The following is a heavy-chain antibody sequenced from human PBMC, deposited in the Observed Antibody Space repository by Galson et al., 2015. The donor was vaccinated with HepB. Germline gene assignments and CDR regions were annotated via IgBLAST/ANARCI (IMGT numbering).Heavy chain of an antibody. D-gene: IGHD3-3*01. Sequence: SLRLSCADSHLVLGAYWMSWVRQAPGKGLEWVACINQDGSEKNYVDSVKGRFTISRDNAKNSLFLQMNTLTVEDTAVYYCARDARHRPILFDPWGQGTLVTVSS. CDR3: ARDARHRPILFDP. J-gene: IGHJ5*02. CDR1: HLVLGAYW. V-gene: IGHV3-7*03. CDR2: INQDGSEK.